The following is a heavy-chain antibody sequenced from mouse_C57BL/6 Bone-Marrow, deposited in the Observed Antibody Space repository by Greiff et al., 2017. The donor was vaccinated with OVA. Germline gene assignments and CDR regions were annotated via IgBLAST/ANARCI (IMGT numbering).Heavy chain of an antibody. CDR2: IYPRSGNT. CDR3: ARALYGYTDFDY. CDR1: GYTFTSYG. D-gene: IGHD2-2*01. Sequence: VQLQQSGAELARPGASVKLSCKASGYTFTSYGISWVKQRTGQGLEWIGEIYPRSGNTYYNEKFKGKATLPADKSSSTAYMELRSLTSEDSAVYFCARALYGYTDFDYWGQGTTLTVSS. J-gene: IGHJ2*01. V-gene: IGHV1-81*01.